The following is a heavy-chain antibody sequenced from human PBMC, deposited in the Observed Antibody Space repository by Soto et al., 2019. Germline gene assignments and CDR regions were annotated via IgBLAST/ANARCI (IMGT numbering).Heavy chain of an antibody. V-gene: IGHV4-59*01. CDR3: ASVRSNLFDS. CDR2: INYSGST. CDR1: GDSISTFD. Sequence: TWDTLSLTCNVSGDSISTFDWTWIRQPPGKGLEWIGYINYSGSTNYNPSLKSQAIISVDTSKNQFSPNLSSGTAADTAVYFRASVRSNLFDSWGQGTLVTVSS. J-gene: IGHJ4*01.